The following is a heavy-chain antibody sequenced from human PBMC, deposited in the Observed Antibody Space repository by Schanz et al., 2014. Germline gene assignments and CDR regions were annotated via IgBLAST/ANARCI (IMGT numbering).Heavy chain of an antibody. Sequence: QVQLQQWGAGLLKPSETLSLTCAVSGGSFSGYYWSWIRQPPDTGLEWMGEINQSGDTNYNPSLKSRVTIPVETSNTQFSLKLRSVTAADTAVYYCARLWGGWRIPDYWGQGTLVTVSS. D-gene: IGHD6-19*01. J-gene: IGHJ4*02. CDR1: GGSFSGYY. CDR2: INQSGDT. V-gene: IGHV4-34*01. CDR3: ARLWGGWRIPDY.